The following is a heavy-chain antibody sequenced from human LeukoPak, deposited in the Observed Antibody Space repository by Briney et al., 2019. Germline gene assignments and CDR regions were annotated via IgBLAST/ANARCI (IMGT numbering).Heavy chain of an antibody. D-gene: IGHD5-24*01. CDR3: ARGVWRWLQSYTPDVSFDY. CDR2: IYYSGST. J-gene: IGHJ4*02. CDR1: GGSISSGGYY. V-gene: IGHV4-31*03. Sequence: SQTLSLTCTVSGGSISSGGYYWSWIRQHPGKGLEWIGYIYYSGSTYYNPSLKSRVTISVDTSKNQFSLKLSSVTAADTAVYYCARGVWRWLQSYTPDVSFDYWGQGTLVTVSS.